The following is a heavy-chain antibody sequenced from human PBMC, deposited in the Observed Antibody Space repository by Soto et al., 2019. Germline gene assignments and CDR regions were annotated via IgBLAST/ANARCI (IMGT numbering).Heavy chain of an antibody. J-gene: IGHJ3*01. Sequence: QVHLQQWGAGLLEPSETLSLTCAVYGGSFSGYYWGWFRQPPGKGLEWIGEVKHSGNINYNPSLKTRLTVSVDTSKYQFSLKLSSMTAADTAMYYCARGSHFDFSSGYADSFDVWGQGTMVTVSS. V-gene: IGHV4-34*01. D-gene: IGHD3-3*01. CDR2: VKHSGNI. CDR3: ARGSHFDFSSGYADSFDV. CDR1: GGSFSGYY.